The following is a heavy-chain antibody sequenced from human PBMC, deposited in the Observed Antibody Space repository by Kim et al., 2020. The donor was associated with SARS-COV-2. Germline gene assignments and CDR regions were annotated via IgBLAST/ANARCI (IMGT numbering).Heavy chain of an antibody. Sequence: GGSLRLSCAASGFTVSSNYMSWVRQAPGKGLEWVSVIYSGGSTYYADSFMGRCTIITHNTKNKPQLQMNSLIADDKAAVYCAWEMVYSYVSFFYYGMDV. D-gene: IGHD5-18*01. CDR3: AWEMVYSYVSFFYYGMDV. CDR2: IYSGGST. J-gene: IGHJ6*01. V-gene: IGHV3-53*04. CDR1: GFTVSSNY.